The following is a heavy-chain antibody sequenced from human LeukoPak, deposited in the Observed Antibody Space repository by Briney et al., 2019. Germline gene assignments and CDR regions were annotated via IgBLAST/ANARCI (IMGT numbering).Heavy chain of an antibody. CDR2: MNPNSGNT. CDR3: ARPYSSGFDY. CDR1: GYTFTSYD. J-gene: IGHJ4*02. D-gene: IGHD6-19*01. V-gene: IGHV1-8*03. Sequence: GESLKISCKASGYTFTSYDINWVRQATGQGLEWMGWMNPNSGNTGYAQKFQGRVTITRNTSISTAYMELSSLRSEDTAVYYCARPYSSGFDYWGQGTLVTVSS.